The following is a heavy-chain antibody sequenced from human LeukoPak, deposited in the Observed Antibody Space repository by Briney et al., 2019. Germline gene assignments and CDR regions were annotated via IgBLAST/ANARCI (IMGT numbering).Heavy chain of an antibody. J-gene: IGHJ4*02. V-gene: IGHV3-30-3*01. Sequence: GRSLRLSCAASGFTFSSYAMHWVRQAPCKGLEWVAVISYDGSNKYYADSVKGRFTISRDNSKNTLYLQMNSLRAEDTAVYYCARDFPLHSSCDYWGQGTLVTVSS. CDR2: ISYDGSNK. CDR3: ARDFPLHSSCDY. D-gene: IGHD6-13*01. CDR1: GFTFSSYA.